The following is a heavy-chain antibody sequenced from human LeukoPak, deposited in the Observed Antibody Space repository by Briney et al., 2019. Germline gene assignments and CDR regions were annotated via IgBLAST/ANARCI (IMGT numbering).Heavy chain of an antibody. CDR3: ARDSGRFGELVY. CDR1: GFTFSSYS. D-gene: IGHD3-10*01. CDR2: ISSSSSYI. V-gene: IGHV3-21*01. Sequence: GGSLRLSCAASGFTFSSYSMNWVRQAPGKGLEWVSSISSSSSYIYYADSVKGRFTISRDNAKNSLYLQMNSLRAEDTAVYYCARDSGRFGELVYWGLGTLVTVSS. J-gene: IGHJ4*02.